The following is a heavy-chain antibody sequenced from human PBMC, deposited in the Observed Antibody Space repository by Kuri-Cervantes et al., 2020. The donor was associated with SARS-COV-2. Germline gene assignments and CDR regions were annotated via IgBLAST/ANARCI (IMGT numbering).Heavy chain of an antibody. V-gene: IGHV4-39*07. CDR1: GGSISSRSYY. CDR3: ARAGVGDFWSGYYGMDV. D-gene: IGHD3-3*01. Sequence: ESLKISCSVSGGSISSRSYYWGWIRQPPGKGLEWIGSIYYSGSTYYNPSLKSRVTISVDTSKNQFSLKLSSVTAADTAVYYCARAGVGDFWSGYYGMDVWGQGTTVTVSS. CDR2: IYYSGST. J-gene: IGHJ6*02.